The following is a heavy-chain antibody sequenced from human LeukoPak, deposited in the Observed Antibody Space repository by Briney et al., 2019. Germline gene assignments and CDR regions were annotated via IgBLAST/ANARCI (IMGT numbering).Heavy chain of an antibody. CDR3: SRALTD. CDR2: IRNKATNYKT. Sequence: PGGSLRLSCEASGFTFSDYSMDWVRQAPRKGLDWVGRIRNKATNYKTEYAASVKGRFIISRDDSKNLLYLQMNSLKTEDTAIYYCSRALTDSGQGTLVTVSS. V-gene: IGHV3-72*01. J-gene: IGHJ4*02. CDR1: GFTFSDYS.